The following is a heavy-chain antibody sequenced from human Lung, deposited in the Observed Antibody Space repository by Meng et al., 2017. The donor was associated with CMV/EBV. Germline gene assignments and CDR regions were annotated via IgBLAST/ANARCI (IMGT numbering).Heavy chain of an antibody. V-gene: IGHV4-30-4*01. Sequence: QVPMQDSGPGLCKPSRTRSLTCTGSGDSISSGEYFWSWIRQPPGKGLEWIGYMDYRGSTFYNPSLKSRVTISVDTSKNQFFLKLSSVTAADTAVYFCARGELLWDYWGQGTLVTVSS. CDR1: GDSISSGEYF. CDR2: MDYRGST. D-gene: IGHD2-2*01. CDR3: ARGELLWDY. J-gene: IGHJ4*02.